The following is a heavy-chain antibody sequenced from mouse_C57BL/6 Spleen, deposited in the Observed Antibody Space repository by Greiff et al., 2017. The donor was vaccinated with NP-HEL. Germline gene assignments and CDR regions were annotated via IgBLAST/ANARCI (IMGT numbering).Heavy chain of an antibody. J-gene: IGHJ4*01. CDR3: ARFDYDPNYYAMDY. CDR1: GYSITSGYY. V-gene: IGHV3-6*01. Sequence: EVQLQQSGPGLVKPSQSLSLTCSVTGYSITSGYYWNWIRQFPGNKLEWMGYISYDGSNNYNPSLNNRISITRDTSKNQFFLKLNSVTTEDTATYYCARFDYDPNYYAMDYWGQGTSVTVSS. D-gene: IGHD2-4*01. CDR2: ISYDGSN.